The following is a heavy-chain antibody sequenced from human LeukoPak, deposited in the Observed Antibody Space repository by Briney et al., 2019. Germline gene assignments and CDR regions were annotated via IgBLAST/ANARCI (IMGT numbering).Heavy chain of an antibody. CDR1: SGSISSYY. CDR2: IYYSGST. D-gene: IGHD3-22*01. Sequence: PSETLSLTCTVSSGSISSYYWNWIRQPPEKGLEWIGYIYYSGSTSYNPSLKSRVTISVDTSENQFSLNLSSVTAADTAVYYCARALGSSGSPGYWGQGTLVTVSS. J-gene: IGHJ4*02. V-gene: IGHV4-59*01. CDR3: ARALGSSGSPGY.